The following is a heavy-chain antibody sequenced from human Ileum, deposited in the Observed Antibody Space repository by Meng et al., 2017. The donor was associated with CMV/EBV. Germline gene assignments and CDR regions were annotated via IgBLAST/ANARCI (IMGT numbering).Heavy chain of an antibody. V-gene: IGHV3-23*01. J-gene: IGHJ4*02. CDR2: ISDGGGNT. D-gene: IGHD1-1*01. Sequence: LRLAGAASGVSFSRYGMNWVRQAPGKGLEWVAFISDGGGNTDYGESVRGRFSVYRDNYNNMLFLQMNGLRDEETAMYYCVIEDWNTDYWGRGTLVTVSS. CDR1: GVSFSRYG. CDR3: VIEDWNTDY.